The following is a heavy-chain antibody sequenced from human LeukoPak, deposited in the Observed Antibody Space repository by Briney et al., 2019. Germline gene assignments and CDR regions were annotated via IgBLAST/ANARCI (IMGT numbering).Heavy chain of an antibody. V-gene: IGHV3-30-3*01. CDR2: ISYDGSNK. CDR1: GFTFSSYA. D-gene: IGHD3-22*01. J-gene: IGHJ4*02. CDR3: ATPAGGYSSYYFDY. Sequence: GGSLRLSCAASGFTFSSYAMHWVRQAPGRGLEWVAVISYDGSNKYYADSVKGRFTISRDNSKNTLYLQMNSLRAEDTAVYYCATPAGGYSSYYFDYWGQGTLVTVSS.